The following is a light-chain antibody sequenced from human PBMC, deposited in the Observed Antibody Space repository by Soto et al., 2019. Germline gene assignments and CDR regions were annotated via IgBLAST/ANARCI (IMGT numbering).Light chain of an antibody. CDR3: RQYGALPPT. J-gene: IGKJ4*01. CDR1: QTVSNTY. CDR2: GAS. V-gene: IGKV3-20*01. Sequence: EIVLTQFPGALSLSPGERVTLSCRASQTVSNTYLAWYQQKSGQAPKFLIYGASNRATDIPDRFSGSGSGTDFTLTISRLEPEDFAVYYCRQYGALPPTFGGGTKVEIK.